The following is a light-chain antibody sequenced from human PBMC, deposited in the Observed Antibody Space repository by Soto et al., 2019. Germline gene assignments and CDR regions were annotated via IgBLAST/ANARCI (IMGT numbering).Light chain of an antibody. J-gene: IGLJ1*01. CDR3: SSYTSSSPPYF. CDR1: SSDVGGYNY. V-gene: IGLV2-14*01. Sequence: QSVLTQPASVSGSPGQSITISCTGTSSDVGGYNYVSWYQQHPGKAPKLMIYDVSNRPSGVSNRFSGSKSGNTASLTISGLQAGDGVDYSCSSYTSSSPPYFFGTGTKATAL. CDR2: DVS.